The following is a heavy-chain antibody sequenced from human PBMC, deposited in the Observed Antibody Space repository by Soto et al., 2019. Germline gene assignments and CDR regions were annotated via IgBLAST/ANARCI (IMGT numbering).Heavy chain of an antibody. D-gene: IGHD6-13*01. CDR3: ASESSSSCHDY. J-gene: IGHJ4*02. V-gene: IGHV1-18*01. Sequence: QVQLVQSGAEVKKPGASVKVSCKASGYTFTSYGISWVRQAPGQGLEWMGWISAYNGNTKYAQKIQGRVTMTTDSSTSTAYTELRSLRYDDTAVYYCASESSSSCHDYWGQGTLVTVSS. CDR2: ISAYNGNT. CDR1: GYTFTSYG.